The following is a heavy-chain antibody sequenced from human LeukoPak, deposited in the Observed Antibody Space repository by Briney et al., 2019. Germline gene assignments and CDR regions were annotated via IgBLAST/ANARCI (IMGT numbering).Heavy chain of an antibody. D-gene: IGHD3-10*01. CDR2: ISYDGSNK. J-gene: IGHJ5*02. CDR3: ARSKGYGSGSKNNWFDP. Sequence: GGSLRLSCAASGFTFSSYAMHWVRQAPGKGLEWVAVISYDGSNKYYADSVKGRFTISRDNAKNSLYLQMNSLRDEDTAVYYCARSKGYGSGSKNNWFDPWGQGTLVTVSS. V-gene: IGHV3-30-3*01. CDR1: GFTFSSYA.